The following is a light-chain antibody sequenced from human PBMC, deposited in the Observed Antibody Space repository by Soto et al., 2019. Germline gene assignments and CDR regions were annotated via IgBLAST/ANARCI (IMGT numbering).Light chain of an antibody. CDR2: DVT. CDR3: CSFAGSYSYV. Sequence: QSALTHPRSVSGSPVQSVTISCTGTSSDVGRYDYVSWYQQHPGKAPKLIVYDVTERPSGVPDRFSGSKSGNTASLTISGLQAEDEADYSCCSFAGSYSYVFGTGTKVTVL. J-gene: IGLJ1*01. CDR1: SSDVGRYDY. V-gene: IGLV2-11*01.